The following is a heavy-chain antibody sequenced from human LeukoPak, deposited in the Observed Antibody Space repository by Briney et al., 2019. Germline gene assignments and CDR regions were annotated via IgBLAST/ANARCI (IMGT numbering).Heavy chain of an antibody. V-gene: IGHV3-23*01. CDR2: LGGSGIST. CDR3: AQDGRMVRFDY. Sequence: GGSLRLSCAASGFTFSSYAMSWVRQAPGKGLEWVSGLGGSGISTYYADSVKGRFTISRDNSKNTLYLQMNSLKADDTAVYYCAQDGRMVRFDYWGQGTLVTVSS. D-gene: IGHD3-10*01. J-gene: IGHJ4*02. CDR1: GFTFSSYA.